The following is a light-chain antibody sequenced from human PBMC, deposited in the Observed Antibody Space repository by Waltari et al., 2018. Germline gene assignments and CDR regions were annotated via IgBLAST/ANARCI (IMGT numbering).Light chain of an antibody. CDR2: GNN. CDR1: TSNIGAGHD. Sequence: QSVLTQPPSVSGTPGQRVTISCSGSTSNIGAGHDVHWYQHLPGTAPTLLIYGNNSRPSVVPERCSGSKSGTSASLAITGLQADDEADYFYQSFDNMCSGGVVFGGGTKLAVL. CDR3: QSFDNMCSGGVV. J-gene: IGLJ2*01. V-gene: IGLV1-40*01.